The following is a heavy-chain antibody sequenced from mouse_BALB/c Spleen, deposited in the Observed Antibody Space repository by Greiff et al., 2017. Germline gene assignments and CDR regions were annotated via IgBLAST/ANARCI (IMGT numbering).Heavy chain of an antibody. CDR1: GFTFSSYG. CDR3: AWGLDV. V-gene: IGHV5-6-3*01. J-gene: IGHJ1*01. Sequence: EVKLVESGGGLVQPGGSLKLSCAASGFTFSSYGMSWVRQTPDKRLELVATINSNGGSTYYPDSVKGRFTISRDNAKNTLYLQMSSLKSEDTAMYYCAWGLDVWGAGTTVTVSS. CDR2: INSNGGST.